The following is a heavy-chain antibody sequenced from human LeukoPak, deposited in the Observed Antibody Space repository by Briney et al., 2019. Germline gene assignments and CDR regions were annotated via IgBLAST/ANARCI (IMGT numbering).Heavy chain of an antibody. Sequence: GGSLRLSCEASGFTFSNYAMSWVRQAPGKGLEWVSTISGSGGSTFYAESVKGRFTISRDNSKNTLYLQMNSLRAEDTAVYYCAKDTITFGGVIVNYFDYWGQGTLVTVSS. D-gene: IGHD3-16*02. CDR3: AKDTITFGGVIVNYFDY. J-gene: IGHJ4*02. V-gene: IGHV3-23*01. CDR1: GFTFSNYA. CDR2: ISGSGGST.